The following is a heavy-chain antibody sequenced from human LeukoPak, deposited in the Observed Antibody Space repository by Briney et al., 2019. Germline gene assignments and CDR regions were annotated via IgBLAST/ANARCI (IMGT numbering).Heavy chain of an antibody. J-gene: IGHJ6*02. Sequence: GGSLRLSCAASGFTFSSYAMSWVRQAPGKGVEWVSAISGSGGSTYYADSVKGRFTISRDNSKNTLYLQMNSLRAEDTAVYYCTLAAAGTHYYYYGMDVWGQGTTVTVSS. D-gene: IGHD6-13*01. CDR2: ISGSGGST. CDR1: GFTFSSYA. V-gene: IGHV3-23*01. CDR3: TLAAAGTHYYYYGMDV.